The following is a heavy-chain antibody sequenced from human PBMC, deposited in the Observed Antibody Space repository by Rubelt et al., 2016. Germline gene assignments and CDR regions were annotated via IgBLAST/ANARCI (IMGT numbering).Heavy chain of an antibody. D-gene: IGHD3-22*01. CDR2: ISSSSSYI. J-gene: IGHJ5*02. V-gene: IGHV3-21*04. Sequence: QDSGSGLEWVSSISSSSSYIYYADSVKGRFTISRDNAKNSLYLQMNSLRAEDTAVYYCAAVNTMIVVGPWGQGTLVTVSS. CDR3: AAVNTMIVVGP.